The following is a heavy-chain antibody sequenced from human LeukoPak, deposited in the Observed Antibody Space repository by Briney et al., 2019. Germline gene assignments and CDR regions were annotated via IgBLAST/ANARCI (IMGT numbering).Heavy chain of an antibody. J-gene: IGHJ4*02. CDR2: IHNSGTK. Sequence: PSETLSLTCAVAGGPFSGDFWSWIRQSSGKGLEWVGAIHNSGTKNYNPSLNSRVTISEDTYKNQFYLNLSSVTAADTAVYYCARRYYYNLGSFPFDFWGQGTLVTVSS. CDR3: ARRYYYNLGSFPFDF. D-gene: IGHD3-10*01. V-gene: IGHV4-34*01. CDR1: GGPFSGDF.